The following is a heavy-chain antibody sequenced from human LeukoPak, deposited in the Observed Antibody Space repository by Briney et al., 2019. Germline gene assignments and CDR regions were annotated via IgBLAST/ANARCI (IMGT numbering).Heavy chain of an antibody. V-gene: IGHV1-18*01. Sequence: ASVKVSCKASGYTSTSYGISWVRQAPGQGLEWMGWISAYNGNTNYAQKLQGRVTMTTDTSTSTAYMELRSLRSDDTAVYYCARDGSSGWYYYYYYYMDVWGKGTTVTVSS. CDR1: GYTSTSYG. CDR3: ARDGSSGWYYYYYYYMDV. J-gene: IGHJ6*03. CDR2: ISAYNGNT. D-gene: IGHD6-19*01.